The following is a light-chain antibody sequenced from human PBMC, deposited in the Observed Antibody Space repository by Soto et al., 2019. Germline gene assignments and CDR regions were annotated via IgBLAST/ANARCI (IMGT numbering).Light chain of an antibody. J-gene: IGKJ3*01. Sequence: EIVLTQSPGTLSLSPGERATLSCRASQSVSSSYLAWYQQKPGQAPRLLIYGASSRATGIPDRFSGSGSGTVFTLTISRLEPEDFAVYYCQQRSNWPTFGPGTKVDIK. CDR2: GAS. CDR3: QQRSNWPT. V-gene: IGKV3D-20*02. CDR1: QSVSSSY.